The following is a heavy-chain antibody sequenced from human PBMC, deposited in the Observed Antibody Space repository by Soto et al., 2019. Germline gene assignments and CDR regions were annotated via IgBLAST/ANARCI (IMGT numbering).Heavy chain of an antibody. Sequence: GGSLRLSCAASGFTFNTYAMSWVRQAPGKGLEWVSGISGGGGSIHYVDSVKGRFTISRDNSKNTLYLQMNSLRGEDTAVYYCAKGKSSNYVSHAFDVWGQGTMVTVS. CDR1: GFTFNTYA. V-gene: IGHV3-23*01. CDR3: AKGKSSNYVSHAFDV. J-gene: IGHJ3*01. D-gene: IGHD3-10*02. CDR2: ISGGGGSI.